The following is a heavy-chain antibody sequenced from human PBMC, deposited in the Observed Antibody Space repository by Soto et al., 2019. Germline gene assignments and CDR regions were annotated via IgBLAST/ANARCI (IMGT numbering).Heavy chain of an antibody. V-gene: IGHV1-69*08. Sequence: QVQLVQSGAEVKKPGSSVKVSCKASGGTFSSYTISWVRQAPGQGLEWMGRIIPILGIANYAQKFQGRVTITADKSTSTAYMELSSLRSEDTAVYYCARDIYSSGWDDAFDIWGQGTMVTVSS. CDR2: IIPILGIA. D-gene: IGHD6-19*01. CDR1: GGTFSSYT. J-gene: IGHJ3*02. CDR3: ARDIYSSGWDDAFDI.